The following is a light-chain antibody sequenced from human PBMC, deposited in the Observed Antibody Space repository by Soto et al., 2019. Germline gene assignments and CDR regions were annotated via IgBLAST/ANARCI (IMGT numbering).Light chain of an antibody. J-gene: IGLJ2*01. CDR2: AVS. V-gene: IGLV2-14*03. CDR1: SSDVGGYNY. Sequence: QSALTQPASVSGSPGQSITISCTGTSSDVGGYNYVSWYQQHPGKAPKLMIYAVSNRPSGVSNRLSGSKSGNTASLTISGLQAEDEADYYCFSYTSSGTMIFGGGTQLTVL. CDR3: FSYTSSGTMI.